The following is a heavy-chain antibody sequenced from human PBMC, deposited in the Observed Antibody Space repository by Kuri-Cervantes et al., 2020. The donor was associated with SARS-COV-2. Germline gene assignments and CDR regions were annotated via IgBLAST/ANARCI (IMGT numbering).Heavy chain of an antibody. CDR2: IKSKTDGGTT. V-gene: IGHV3-15*01. J-gene: IGHJ4*02. CDR1: GFTFSNAW. Sequence: GESLKISCAASGFTFSNAWMSWVRQAPGKGPEWVGRIKSKTDGGTTDYAAPVKGRFTISRDDSKNTLYLQMNGLKTDDTAVYYCTTGYGPFDYWGQGTLVTVSS. D-gene: IGHD3-16*01. CDR3: TTGYGPFDY.